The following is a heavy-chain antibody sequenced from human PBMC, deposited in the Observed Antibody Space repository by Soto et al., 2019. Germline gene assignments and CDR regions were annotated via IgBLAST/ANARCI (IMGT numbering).Heavy chain of an antibody. Sequence: EVQLVESGGGLVQPGGSLRLSCAASGFTFSNYWMHWVRQAPGKGLVWVSRINSDGSNTNYADSVKGRFTISRDNAKNTLYLQMNGLRAEDTAVYYCVWGQWEYHWGQGTLVTVSS. CDR3: VWGQWEYH. V-gene: IGHV3-74*01. CDR1: GFTFSNYW. J-gene: IGHJ5*02. D-gene: IGHD1-26*01. CDR2: INSDGSNT.